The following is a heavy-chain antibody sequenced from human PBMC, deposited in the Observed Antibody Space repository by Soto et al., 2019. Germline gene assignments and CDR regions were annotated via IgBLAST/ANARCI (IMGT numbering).Heavy chain of an antibody. CDR1: GGSVSSGSHY. J-gene: IGHJ4*02. V-gene: IGHV4-61*01. CDR2: IYYSGST. D-gene: IGHD3-10*01. Sequence: SETLSLTCTVSGGSVSSGSHYWSWIRQPPGEGLEWIGYIYYSGSTNYNPSLKSRVIISVDTSKNQFSLNLSSVTAADTAVYYCARGYYGSESGGYYFDYWGQGTLVTVSS. CDR3: ARGYYGSESGGYYFDY.